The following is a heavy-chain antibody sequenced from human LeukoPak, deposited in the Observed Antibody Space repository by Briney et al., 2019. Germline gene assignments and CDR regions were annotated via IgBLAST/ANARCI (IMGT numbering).Heavy chain of an antibody. Sequence: PGGSLRLSCAASGFTFSSYWMNWVRQAPGKGLEWVSGISWNSGSIGYADSVKGRFTISRDNAKNSLYLQMNSLRAEDTALYYCAKDIRRYYGSGSYYSYWGQGTLVTVSS. CDR1: GFTFSSYW. J-gene: IGHJ4*02. CDR2: ISWNSGSI. D-gene: IGHD3-10*01. V-gene: IGHV3-9*01. CDR3: AKDIRRYYGSGSYYSY.